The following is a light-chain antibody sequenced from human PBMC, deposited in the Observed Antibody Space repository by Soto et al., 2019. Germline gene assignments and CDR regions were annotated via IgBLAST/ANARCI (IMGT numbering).Light chain of an antibody. CDR2: GNT. CDR1: GSNIGAGYD. J-gene: IGLJ1*01. CDR3: HSFDNSLSGYV. V-gene: IGLV1-40*01. Sequence: QSVLTQPPSVSGAPGQRVTISCTGSGSNIGAGYDVNWYQQFPGTAPKLLIYGNTNRPSGVPDRFSGSKSGTSASLAITGLQAEDEVDYYCHSFDNSLSGYVFGTGTKVTVL.